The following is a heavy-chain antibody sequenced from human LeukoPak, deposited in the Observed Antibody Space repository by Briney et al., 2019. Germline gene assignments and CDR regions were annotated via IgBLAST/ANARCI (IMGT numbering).Heavy chain of an antibody. J-gene: IGHJ4*02. Sequence: PGGSLRLSCAASGFTFSIYSMNWVRQAPGKGLEWVSYISSSSSTIYYADSVKGRFTISRDNAKNSLYLQMNSLRAEDTALYYCARDYYDSSGYYYGGHWGQGSLVTVSS. CDR1: GFTFSIYS. V-gene: IGHV3-48*04. CDR3: ARDYYDSSGYYYGGH. D-gene: IGHD3-22*01. CDR2: ISSSSSTI.